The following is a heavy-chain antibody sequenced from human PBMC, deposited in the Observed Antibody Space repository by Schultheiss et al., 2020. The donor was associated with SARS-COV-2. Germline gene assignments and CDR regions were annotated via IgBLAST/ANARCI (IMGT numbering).Heavy chain of an antibody. J-gene: IGHJ4*02. CDR1: GFTFSSYA. CDR3: ASSGSTVAGTQLDY. Sequence: GESLKISCAASGFTFSSYAMSWVRQAPGKGLEWVSVIYSGGSTYYADSVKGRFTISRDNSKNTLYLQMNSLRAEDTAVYYCASSGSTVAGTQLDYWGQGTLVTVSS. CDR2: IYSGGST. D-gene: IGHD6-19*01. V-gene: IGHV3-23*03.